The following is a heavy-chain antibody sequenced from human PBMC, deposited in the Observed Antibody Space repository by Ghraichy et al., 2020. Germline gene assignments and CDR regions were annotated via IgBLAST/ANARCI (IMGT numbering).Heavy chain of an antibody. CDR3: ATDLNHDGG. D-gene: IGHD5-24*01. Sequence: GILNISCAASGFTFSDYWMTWVRQAPGKGLEWVASIKTNGNERKYLDSLRGRFTISRDNAKNSLYLQMNSLRVDDTAVYYCATDLNHDGGWGQGTLVTVSS. CDR2: IKTNGNER. V-gene: IGHV3-7*03. J-gene: IGHJ4*02. CDR1: GFTFSDYW.